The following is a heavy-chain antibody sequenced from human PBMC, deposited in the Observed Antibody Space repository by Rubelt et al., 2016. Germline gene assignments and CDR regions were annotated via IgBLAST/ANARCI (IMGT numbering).Heavy chain of an antibody. CDR3: ARISLNYEGIGV. V-gene: IGHV3-7*01. CDR1: GFTFSSYW. J-gene: IGHJ4*02. Sequence: EVQLVESGGGLVQPGGSLRLSCAASGFTFSSYWMSWVRQAPGKGLEWVSNITQVGRDKYYVDSVKGRCTISRGNAKNSLYLQMNGLRAEDTAVYYCARISLNYEGIGVWGQGTLVSVSP. CDR2: ITQVGRDK. D-gene: IGHD2-15*01.